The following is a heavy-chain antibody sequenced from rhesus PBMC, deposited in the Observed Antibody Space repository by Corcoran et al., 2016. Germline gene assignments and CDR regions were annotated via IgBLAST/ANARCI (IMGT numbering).Heavy chain of an antibody. CDR3: ARGYSNWSLGEYFEF. J-gene: IGHJ1*01. D-gene: IGHD6-13*01. V-gene: IGHV4S10*01. CDR1: GGPLGDILR. CDR2: IYGSSKNT. Sequence: QVQLQEAGPGVVKPAERLSLTGAVSGGPLGDILRGRRRRQPPGTGREWNGDIYGSSKNTNDNHSLKSRVTISKDTSKNQFSLKLSSVTAADTAVYYCARGYSNWSLGEYFEFWGQGALVTVSS.